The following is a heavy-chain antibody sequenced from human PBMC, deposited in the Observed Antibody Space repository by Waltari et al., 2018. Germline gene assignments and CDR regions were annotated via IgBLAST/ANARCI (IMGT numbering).Heavy chain of an antibody. D-gene: IGHD5-18*01. CDR3: ASRSYTYGFDH. V-gene: IGHV3-23*01. Sequence: EVQLLESGGGLVQPGGSLRLSCAAYGFTFSSYAMNWVRQAPGKGLEWVSAIIGSGSSTNYADSVKGRFAISRDNSRNTLYLQMDSLRAEDTAVYFCASRSYTYGFDHWGQGTLVTVSS. J-gene: IGHJ4*02. CDR2: IIGSGSST. CDR1: GFTFSSYA.